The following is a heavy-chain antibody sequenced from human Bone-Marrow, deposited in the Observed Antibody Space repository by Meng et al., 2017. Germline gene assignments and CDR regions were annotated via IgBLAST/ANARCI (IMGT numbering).Heavy chain of an antibody. Sequence: SVKVSCKASGGTFSSCTISWVRQAPGQGLEWMGRIIPILGIANYAQKFQGRVTITADKSTSTAYMALSSLRSEDTAVYYCARGNPYGSGSNFDYWGQGTLVTVSS. CDR1: GGTFSSCT. CDR2: IIPILGIA. J-gene: IGHJ4*02. V-gene: IGHV1-69*02. D-gene: IGHD3-10*01. CDR3: ARGNPYGSGSNFDY.